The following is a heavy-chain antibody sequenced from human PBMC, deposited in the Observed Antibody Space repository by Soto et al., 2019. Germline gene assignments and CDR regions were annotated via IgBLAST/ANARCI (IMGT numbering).Heavy chain of an antibody. D-gene: IGHD3-10*01. V-gene: IGHV3-30*03. CDR1: GFTFTSYG. CDR3: VSVRGYGHASVPYS. CDR2: ISYDGGLQ. Sequence: QAHLVESGGGVVQPGRSLRLSCAASGFTFTSYGMHWVRQAPGTRLEWVAVISYDGGLQHYADSVKGRFTISRDNSKNMVLLQMISLRAEDTAVYYCVSVRGYGHASVPYSWGQGNLVSVSS. J-gene: IGHJ4*02.